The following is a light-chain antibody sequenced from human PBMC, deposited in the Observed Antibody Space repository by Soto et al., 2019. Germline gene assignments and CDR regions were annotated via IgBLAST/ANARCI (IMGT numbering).Light chain of an antibody. V-gene: IGKV1-5*03. CDR1: QSISTW. J-gene: IGKJ1*01. CDR2: KAS. Sequence: DIQMTQSPSTLSASVGDRVTITCRASQSISTWLAWYQQKPGKAPKLLIYKASSLESGVPSRFSGSGSGTEFPLTISSVQPDDFATYYCQQYNDYSRTFGQGTKVEIK. CDR3: QQYNDYSRT.